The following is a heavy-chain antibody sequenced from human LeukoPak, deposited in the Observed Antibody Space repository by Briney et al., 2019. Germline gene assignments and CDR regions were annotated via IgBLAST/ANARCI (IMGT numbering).Heavy chain of an antibody. CDR3: ATDLTYYYDSSGYFPDY. Sequence: SETLSLTCTVSGGSISSSSYYWGWIRQPPGKGLEWIGSIYYSGSTYYNPSLKSRVTISVDTSKNQFSLKLSSVTAADTAVYYCATDLTYYYDSSGYFPDYWGQGTLVTVSS. CDR2: IYYSGST. CDR1: GGSISSSSYY. D-gene: IGHD3-22*01. J-gene: IGHJ4*02. V-gene: IGHV4-39*01.